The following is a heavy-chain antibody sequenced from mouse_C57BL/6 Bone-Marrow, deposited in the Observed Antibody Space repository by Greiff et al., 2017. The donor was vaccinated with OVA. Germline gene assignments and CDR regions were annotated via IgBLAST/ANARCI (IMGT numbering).Heavy chain of an antibody. J-gene: IGHJ2*01. Sequence: VQLQQPGAELVKPGASVKMSCKASGYTFTSYWITWVKQRPGQGLEWIGDIYPGRGSTNYNEKFKSKATLTVDTSSSTAYMQLSSLTSEDSAVYYCARTTVVANYFDYWGQGTTRTVSS. CDR3: ARTTVVANYFDY. V-gene: IGHV1-55*01. CDR2: IYPGRGST. D-gene: IGHD1-1*01. CDR1: GYTFTSYW.